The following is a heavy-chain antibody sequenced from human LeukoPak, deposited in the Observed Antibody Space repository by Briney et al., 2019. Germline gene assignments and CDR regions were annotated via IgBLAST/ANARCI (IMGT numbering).Heavy chain of an antibody. CDR2: IRYDGSNK. CDR1: GFTFSSYG. Sequence: GGSLRLSCAASGFTFSSYGMHWVRQAPGKGLEWVAFIRYDGSNKYYADSVKGRFTISRDNSKNTLYLQMNSLRAEDTAVYYCAKNHYVWGSYRSSFGYWGQGTLVTVSS. CDR3: AKNHYVWGSYRSSFGY. V-gene: IGHV3-30*02. J-gene: IGHJ4*02. D-gene: IGHD3-16*02.